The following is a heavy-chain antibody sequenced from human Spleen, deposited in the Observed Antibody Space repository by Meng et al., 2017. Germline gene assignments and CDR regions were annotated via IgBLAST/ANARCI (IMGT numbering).Heavy chain of an antibody. V-gene: IGHV1-69*13. CDR2: INAVFGTT. J-gene: IGHJ3*02. CDR1: GGIFSNYV. D-gene: IGHD4/OR15-4a*01. Sequence: SVKVSCKALGGIFSNYVIGWVRQAPGQGLEWMGGINAVFGTTNYAQKFQDRVTFTSDESTSTVYMELTRLTSEDTAIYYCAREHVGAEGNDAFDIWGQGTMVTVSS. CDR3: AREHVGAEGNDAFDI.